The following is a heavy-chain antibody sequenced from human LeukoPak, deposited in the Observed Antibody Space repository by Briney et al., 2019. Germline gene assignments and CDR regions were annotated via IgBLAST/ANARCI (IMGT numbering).Heavy chain of an antibody. CDR3: ARDRREQYCSGGSCYSALGFFDY. J-gene: IGHJ4*02. D-gene: IGHD2-15*01. CDR2: IHDSGST. V-gene: IGHV4-59*01. Sequence: SETLSLTCTVSGGSISSYYWSWIRQPPGKGLEWIGYIHDSGSTNCNPSLKSRVTISVDTSKNRFSLKLSSVTAADTAVYYCARDRREQYCSGGSCYSALGFFDYWGQGTLVTVSS. CDR1: GGSISSYY.